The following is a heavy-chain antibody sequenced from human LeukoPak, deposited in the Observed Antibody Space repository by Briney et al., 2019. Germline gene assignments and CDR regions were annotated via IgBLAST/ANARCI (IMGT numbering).Heavy chain of an antibody. V-gene: IGHV1-18*01. CDR1: GYTFTSYG. J-gene: IGHJ3*02. CDR3: ARTAEGLLGVFDI. D-gene: IGHD1-26*01. Sequence: GASVKVSCKASGYTFTSYGISWVRQAPGQGPEWMGWISPDNGNTNYAQSLQGRVTMTTDTSTSTAYMDLRGLRSDDTAVYYCARTAEGLLGVFDIWGQGTMVTVSS. CDR2: ISPDNGNT.